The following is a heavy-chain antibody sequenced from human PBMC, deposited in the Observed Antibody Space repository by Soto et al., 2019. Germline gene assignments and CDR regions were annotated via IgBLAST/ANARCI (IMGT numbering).Heavy chain of an antibody. D-gene: IGHD3-9*01. J-gene: IGHJ4*02. CDR3: AKDRHPDGIWTFAY. CDR1: GFTLSSYT. V-gene: IGHV3-23*01. CDR2: IFTGGTST. Sequence: PGGSLRLSCSASGFTLSSYTMSWVRLTPGKGLQWVSTIFTGGTSTVYADPVRGRFSISRDDSKNTLYLQMDNLRVDDTALYFCAKDRHPDGIWTFAYWGRGTLATVSS.